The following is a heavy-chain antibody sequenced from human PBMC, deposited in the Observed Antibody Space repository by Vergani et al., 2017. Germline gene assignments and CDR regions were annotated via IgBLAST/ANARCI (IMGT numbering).Heavy chain of an antibody. J-gene: IGHJ3*02. CDR1: GMSISNNNYY. Sequence: QLQLQESGPRLVKPSETLSLTCSLSGMSISNNNYYWSWIRQPPGKGLEWIGSIYDSRNNNYSPSLKSRVSISVDTSKNQFSLNLTSVTAADTAVYYCARHLRQLARNDVFDIWGHGTLVTVSS. D-gene: IGHD6-6*01. CDR3: ARHLRQLARNDVFDI. CDR2: IYDSRNN. V-gene: IGHV4-39*01.